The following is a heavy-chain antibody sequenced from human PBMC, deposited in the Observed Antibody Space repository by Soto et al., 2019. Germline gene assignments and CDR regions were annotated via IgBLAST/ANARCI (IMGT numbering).Heavy chain of an antibody. CDR2: IRQDGSEK. CDR1: GFTFTSYW. CDR3: ASHYYYYMDV. J-gene: IGHJ6*03. Sequence: GGSLRLSCAASGFTFTSYWMSWVRQAPGKGLEWLANIRQDGSEKYYVDSVKGRFTISRDNAKNSLYLQMNSLRAEDTAVYYCASHYYYYMDVWGKGTTVTVSS. V-gene: IGHV3-7*01.